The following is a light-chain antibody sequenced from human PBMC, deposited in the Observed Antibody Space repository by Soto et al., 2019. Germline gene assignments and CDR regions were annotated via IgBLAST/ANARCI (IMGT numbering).Light chain of an antibody. CDR2: EVS. CDR1: SSDVGNYKY. J-gene: IGLJ3*02. CDR3: SSYAGSNLWV. V-gene: IGLV2-8*01. Sequence: QSVLTQSPSASGSPGQSVTISCTGTSSDVGNYKYVSWYQQHPGKAPKLMIYEVSKRPSGVPDRFSGSKSGNTASLTVSGRQVEDEADYCCSSYAGSNLWVFGGGTKLTVL.